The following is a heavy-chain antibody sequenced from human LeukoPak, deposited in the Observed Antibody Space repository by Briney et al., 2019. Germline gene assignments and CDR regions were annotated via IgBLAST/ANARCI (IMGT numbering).Heavy chain of an antibody. CDR2: ISSVSSTI. Sequence: GGSLRLSCAASGFTFSSYSMNWVRQAPGKGLEWVSYISSVSSTIYYADSVKGRFTISRDNAKNSLYLQMNSLRAEDTAVYYCARGGDIAAYDYWGQGTLVTVSS. V-gene: IGHV3-48*04. CDR1: GFTFSSYS. J-gene: IGHJ4*02. CDR3: ARGGDIAAYDY. D-gene: IGHD6-13*01.